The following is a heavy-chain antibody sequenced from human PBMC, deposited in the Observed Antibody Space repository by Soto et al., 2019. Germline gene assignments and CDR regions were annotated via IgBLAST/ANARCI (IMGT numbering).Heavy chain of an antibody. Sequence: SETLSLTCTVSGGSFSGYFWTWIRQPPGKGLEWLAEINHSGITNYNPSVESRVSMSVDTSKNQFSLRLYSVTAADTAVYYCARQRTTVVTQAYFDHWGQGALVTVSS. J-gene: IGHJ4*02. V-gene: IGHV4-34*01. CDR1: GGSFSGYF. CDR2: INHSGIT. D-gene: IGHD2-21*02. CDR3: ARQRTTVVTQAYFDH.